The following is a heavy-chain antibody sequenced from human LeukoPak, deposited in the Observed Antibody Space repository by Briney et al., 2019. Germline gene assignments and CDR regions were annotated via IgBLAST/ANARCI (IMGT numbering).Heavy chain of an antibody. Sequence: GESLKISCKGSGYSFTSYWIGWVRQLPGQGLEWMGIIYPGDSHTRYSPSFQDQVTISVDKSISTAYLQWSSLKASDTAMYYCARGPYAYTSSATLGSYNWFDPWGQGSLVTVSS. V-gene: IGHV5-51*01. J-gene: IGHJ5*02. CDR1: GYSFTSYW. CDR2: IYPGDSHT. CDR3: ARGPYAYTSSATLGSYNWFDP. D-gene: IGHD2-2*02.